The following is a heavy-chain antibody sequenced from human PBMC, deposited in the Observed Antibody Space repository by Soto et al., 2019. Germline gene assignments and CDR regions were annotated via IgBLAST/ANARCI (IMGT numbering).Heavy chain of an antibody. V-gene: IGHV1-18*01. J-gene: IGHJ4*02. CDR3: AILPSSSVDY. CDR2: ISAYNGST. CDR1: GYTFTNFG. Sequence: ASVKVSCKASGYTFTNFGISWVRQAPGQGLEWMGWISAYNGSTYYADSVKGRFTISRDNSKNTLYLQMNSLRAEDTAVYYCAILPSSSVDYWGQGTLVTVSS. D-gene: IGHD6-13*01.